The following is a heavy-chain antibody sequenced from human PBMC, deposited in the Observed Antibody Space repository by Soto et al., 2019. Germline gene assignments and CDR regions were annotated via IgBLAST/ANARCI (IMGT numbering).Heavy chain of an antibody. V-gene: IGHV3-23*01. CDR3: AKGEYYFHY. J-gene: IGHJ4*02. Sequence: PGGSLILSCAASGFYFANFGRSLVRQAPGKGLEWVAAIGGSGGITWYADSVKGRFTISRDNSKNTLYLQMNSLRAEDTAVYYCAKGEYYFHYWGQGTLVTVSS. CDR2: IGGSGGIT. CDR1: GFYFANFG.